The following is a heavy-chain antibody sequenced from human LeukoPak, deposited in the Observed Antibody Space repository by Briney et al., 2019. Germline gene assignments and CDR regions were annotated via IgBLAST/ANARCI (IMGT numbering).Heavy chain of an antibody. D-gene: IGHD2-15*01. CDR1: GYTFTSYD. CDR3: ARDRTPYCSGGSCYSNWFDP. V-gene: IGHV1-2*02. J-gene: IGHJ5*02. Sequence: ASVKVSCKASGYTFTSYDINWVRQATGQGLEWMGWINPNSGGTNYAQKFQGRVTMTRDTSISTAYMELSRLRSDDTAVYYCARDRTPYCSGGSCYSNWFDPWGQGTLVTVSS. CDR2: INPNSGGT.